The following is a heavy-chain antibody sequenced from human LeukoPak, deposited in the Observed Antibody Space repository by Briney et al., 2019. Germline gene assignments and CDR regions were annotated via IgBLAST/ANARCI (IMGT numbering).Heavy chain of an antibody. V-gene: IGHV4-4*07. CDR1: GGSISTYY. CDR2: IHTSGNS. J-gene: IGHJ4*02. D-gene: IGHD6-6*01. Sequence: PSETLSLTCTVSGGSISTYYWSWIRQPAGKGLEWIGRIHTSGNSDYNPSLESRVTMSVDTSKNQFSLKVRSVTAADTAVYYCAREGSATARPFVSNDYWGQGTLVTVSS. CDR3: AREGSATARPFVSNDY.